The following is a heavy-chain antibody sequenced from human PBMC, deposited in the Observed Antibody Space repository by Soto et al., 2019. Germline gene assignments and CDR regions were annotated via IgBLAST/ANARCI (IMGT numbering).Heavy chain of an antibody. Sequence: SETLSLTCTVSGGSISSYYWSWIRQPPGKGLEWIGYIYYSGSTNYNPSLKRRVTISVDTSKNQFSLKLSSVTAADTAVYYCARLANWGSYYFDYWGQGTLVTVSS. J-gene: IGHJ4*02. D-gene: IGHD7-27*01. V-gene: IGHV4-59*01. CDR2: IYYSGST. CDR1: GGSISSYY. CDR3: ARLANWGSYYFDY.